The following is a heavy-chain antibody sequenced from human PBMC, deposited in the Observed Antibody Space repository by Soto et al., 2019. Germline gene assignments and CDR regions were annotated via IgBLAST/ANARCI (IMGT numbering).Heavy chain of an antibody. CDR3: ARVVPGAEAWFGP. D-gene: IGHD2-2*01. Sequence: ASVKVSCKTSGYTFSNYGIAWVRQAPGQPLEWLGWISLYSDGTNYAQKFQGRVSMTTDTSTTTAYMELRSLRSDDTAVYYCARVVPGAEAWFGPWGQGTLVTVSS. V-gene: IGHV1-18*01. CDR1: GYTFSNYG. J-gene: IGHJ5*02. CDR2: ISLYSDGT.